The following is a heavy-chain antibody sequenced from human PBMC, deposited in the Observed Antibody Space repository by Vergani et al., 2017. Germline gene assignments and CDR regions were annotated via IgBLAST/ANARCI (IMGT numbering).Heavy chain of an antibody. CDR1: GGSISSYY. J-gene: IGHJ4*02. D-gene: IGHD3-22*01. CDR2: IYYSGST. CDR3: ARGAQGDYDSSCYYDY. V-gene: IGHV4-59*01. Sequence: QVPLQESGPGLVKPSETLSLTCTVSGGSISSYYWSWIRQPPGKGLEGIGYIYYSGSTNYNPSLKSRVTISVDTSKNQFSLKLSSVTAADTAVYYCARGAQGDYDSSCYYDYWGQGTLVTVSS.